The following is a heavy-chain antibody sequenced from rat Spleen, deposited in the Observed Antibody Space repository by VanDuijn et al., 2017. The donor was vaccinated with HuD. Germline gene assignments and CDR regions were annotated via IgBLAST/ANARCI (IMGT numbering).Heavy chain of an antibody. CDR2: IIYDGSRT. CDR3: AVAGYGY. J-gene: IGHJ2*01. D-gene: IGHD4-3*01. CDR1: GFTFSNYG. Sequence: EVQLVETGGDLVQPGSSLKVSCAASGFTFSNYGMHWIRQAPTKGLEWVATIIYDGSRTYYRDSVKGRFTISRDNAENTAYLQMNSLWSEDTATYYCAVAGYGYWGQGVVVTVSS. V-gene: IGHV5-29*01.